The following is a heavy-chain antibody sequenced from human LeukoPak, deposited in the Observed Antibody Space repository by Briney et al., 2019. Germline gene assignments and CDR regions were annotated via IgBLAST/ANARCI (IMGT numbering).Heavy chain of an antibody. J-gene: IGHJ4*02. CDR2: INTETGNP. V-gene: IGHV7-4-1*02. D-gene: IGHD2-2*01. CDR3: AKQGPGYCGSTRCYGVGH. CDR1: GYTFTSYA. Sequence: ASVKASCKASGYTFTSYAMNWVRQAPGQGLEWMGWINTETGNPTYAQGFTGRIVFSLDTSVSTAYLQISSLKAEDAAVYYCAKQGPGYCGSTRCYGVGHWGQGTLVTVSS.